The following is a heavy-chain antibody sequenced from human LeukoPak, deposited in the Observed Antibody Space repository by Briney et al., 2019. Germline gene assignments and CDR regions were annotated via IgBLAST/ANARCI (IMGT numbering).Heavy chain of an antibody. CDR2: ISGSGGST. CDR3: AKIIGTTRRASADY. Sequence: GGSLRLSCAASGFIFSSYAMSWVRQAPGKGLEWVSVISGSGGSTYYTDSVKGRFTTSRDNSKDTLYLQMNSLRAEDTAVYYCAKIIGTTRRASADYWGQGTLVTVSS. V-gene: IGHV3-23*01. CDR1: GFIFSSYA. J-gene: IGHJ4*02. D-gene: IGHD1-7*01.